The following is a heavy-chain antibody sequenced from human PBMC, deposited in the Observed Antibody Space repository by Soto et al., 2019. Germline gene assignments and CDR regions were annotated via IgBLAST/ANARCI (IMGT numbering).Heavy chain of an antibody. Sequence: AAVKVSCKASGYTFTSYAMHWVRQAPGQRLERMGWINAGNGNTKYSQKFQDRVTITRDTSASTAYMELSSLRSEDKAVYYSAAAFSCYPSNYYFYFGMDLWGQAPMVTVS. CDR1: GYTFTSYA. CDR2: INAGNGNT. V-gene: IGHV1-3*01. CDR3: AAAFSCYPSNYYFYFGMDL. D-gene: IGHD6-13*01. J-gene: IGHJ6*02.